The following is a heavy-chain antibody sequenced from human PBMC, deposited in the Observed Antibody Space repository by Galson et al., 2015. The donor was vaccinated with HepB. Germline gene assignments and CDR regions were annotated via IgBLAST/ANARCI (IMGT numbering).Heavy chain of an antibody. J-gene: IGHJ3*02. Sequence: SLRLSCAASGFTFSSYAMNWVRQAPGKGLEWVAVISYDGSNKYYADSVKGRCTISRDNSKNTLYLQMNSLRAEDTAVYYCASDQGSWYSGDAFDIWGQGTMVTASS. CDR1: GFTFSSYA. D-gene: IGHD1-26*01. V-gene: IGHV3-30*04. CDR2: ISYDGSNK. CDR3: ASDQGSWYSGDAFDI.